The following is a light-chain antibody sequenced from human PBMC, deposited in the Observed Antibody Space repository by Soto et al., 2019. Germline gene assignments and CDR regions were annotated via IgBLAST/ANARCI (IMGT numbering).Light chain of an antibody. Sequence: EIVLTQSPGTLSLSPGERATLSCRASQSVSSSYLAWYQQKPGQAPRLLIYSTSSRATGIPDRFSGSGSGTDFTLTIRRLEPEDVVVYYCQQYGSSPFTFGPGTKVDIK. V-gene: IGKV3-20*01. CDR3: QQYGSSPFT. J-gene: IGKJ3*01. CDR2: STS. CDR1: QSVSSSY.